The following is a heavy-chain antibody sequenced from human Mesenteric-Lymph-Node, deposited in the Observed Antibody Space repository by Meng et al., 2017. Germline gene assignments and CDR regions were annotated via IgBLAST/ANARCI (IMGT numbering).Heavy chain of an antibody. CDR3: ATSRSSGWYLDY. J-gene: IGHJ4*02. CDR2: ISGNGGST. V-gene: IGHV3-64*02. D-gene: IGHD6-19*01. CDR1: GFTFSSHP. Sequence: GESLKISCVASGFTFSSHPMHWVRQAPGKGLEYVSAISGNGGSTYYADSVKGRFTISRDNAKNTLYLQMGSLGAEDMAVYYCATSRSSGWYLDYWGQGTLVTVSS.